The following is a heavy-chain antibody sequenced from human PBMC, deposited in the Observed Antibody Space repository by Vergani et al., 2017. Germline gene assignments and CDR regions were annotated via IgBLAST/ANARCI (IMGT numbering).Heavy chain of an antibody. J-gene: IGHJ6*03. CDR2: IIPIFGTA. D-gene: IGHD2-2*01. CDR3: ARTNGRYCSSTSCSVDYYYYMDV. CDR1: GGTFSSYA. Sequence: QVQLVQSGAEVKKPGSSVKVSCKASGGTFSSYAISWVRQAPGQGLEWMGGIIPIFGTANYAQKFQGRVTITADESTSTAYMELSSLRSEDTAVYYCARTNGRYCSSTSCSVDYYYYMDVWGKGTTVTVSS. V-gene: IGHV1-69*01.